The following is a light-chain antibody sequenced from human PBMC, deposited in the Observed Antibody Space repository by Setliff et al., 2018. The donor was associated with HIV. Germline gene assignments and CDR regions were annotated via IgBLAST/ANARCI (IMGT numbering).Light chain of an antibody. J-gene: IGLJ1*01. Sequence: QSVLTQPASVSGSPGQSSTISCTGTRSDIGTYDLVSWYRQYPGKAPKLIIYEVNRRPAGVSDRLSGSKSGSTASLTISGLRAEDEATYYCCSFANNNTKVFGGGTKVTVL. CDR2: EVN. V-gene: IGLV2-23*02. CDR3: CSFANNNTKV. CDR1: RSDIGTYDL.